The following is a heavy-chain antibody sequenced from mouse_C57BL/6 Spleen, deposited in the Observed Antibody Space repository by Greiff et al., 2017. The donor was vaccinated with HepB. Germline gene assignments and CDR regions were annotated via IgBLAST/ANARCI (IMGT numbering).Heavy chain of an antibody. CDR2: IRNKANGYTT. V-gene: IGHV7-3*01. CDR3: ARAGYDAMDY. CDR1: GFTFTDYY. J-gene: IGHJ4*01. Sequence: EVKVVESGGGLVQPGGSLSLSCAASGFTFTDYYMSWVRQPPGKALEWLGFIRNKANGYTTEYSASVKGRFTISRDNSQSILYLQMNALRAEDSATYYCARAGYDAMDYWGQGTSVTVSS. D-gene: IGHD3-2*02.